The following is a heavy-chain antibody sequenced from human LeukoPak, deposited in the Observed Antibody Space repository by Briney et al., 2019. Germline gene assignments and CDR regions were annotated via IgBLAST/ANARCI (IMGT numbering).Heavy chain of an antibody. V-gene: IGHV3-21*01. CDR2: ISSSSSYI. CDR3: ARARGYYNAGNDY. Sequence: KTGGSLRLSCAASGFTFSSYSMNWVRQAPGKGLEWVSSISSSSSYIYYADSVKGRFTISRDNAKNSLYLQMNSLRAEDTAVYYYARARGYYNAGNDYWGQGTLVTVSS. D-gene: IGHD3-9*01. CDR1: GFTFSSYS. J-gene: IGHJ4*02.